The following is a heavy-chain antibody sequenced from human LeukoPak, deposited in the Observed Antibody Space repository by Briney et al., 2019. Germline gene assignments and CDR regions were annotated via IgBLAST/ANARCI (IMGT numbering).Heavy chain of an antibody. J-gene: IGHJ3*02. CDR1: GGSISSGSYY. Sequence: SETLSLTCTVYGGSISSGSYYWRWIRQPAGKGLEWIGRIYTSGSTNYNPSLKSRVTISVDTSKNQFSLKLSSVTAADTAVYYCARDPGLFFDWLLDAFDIWGQGTMVTVSS. CDR3: ARDPGLFFDWLLDAFDI. CDR2: IYTSGST. V-gene: IGHV4-61*02. D-gene: IGHD3/OR15-3a*01.